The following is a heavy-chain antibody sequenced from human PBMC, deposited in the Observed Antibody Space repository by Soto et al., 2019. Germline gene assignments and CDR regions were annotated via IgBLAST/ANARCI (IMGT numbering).Heavy chain of an antibody. D-gene: IGHD3-22*01. CDR3: ASRVRRYYYDSSGWPFDY. Sequence: QVQLVQSGAEVKKPGSSVKVSCKASGGTFSSYAISWVRQAPGQGLEWMGGIIPIFGTANYAQKFQGRVTITADESTSTAYMELSSLRSEDTAVYYCASRVRRYYYDSSGWPFDYWGQGTLVTVSS. CDR1: GGTFSSYA. CDR2: IIPIFGTA. J-gene: IGHJ4*02. V-gene: IGHV1-69*01.